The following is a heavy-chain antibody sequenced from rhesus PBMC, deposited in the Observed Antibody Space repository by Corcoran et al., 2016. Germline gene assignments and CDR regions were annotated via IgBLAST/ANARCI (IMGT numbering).Heavy chain of an antibody. D-gene: IGHD2-15*01. Sequence: QVQLQESGPGLVKPSETLSLTCAVSGGSISSSNWWTWIRQPPGKGREGIGNIGGTSCSSYNPSLKSRVTISTDTSKIQFSLRLSSVTAADTALYYCARHPPPTSYTGAWGNRFDVWGAGVLVTVSS. CDR2: IGGTSCS. J-gene: IGHJ5-1*01. CDR3: ARHPPPTSYTGAWGNRFDV. V-gene: IGHV4-65*02. CDR1: GGSISSSNW.